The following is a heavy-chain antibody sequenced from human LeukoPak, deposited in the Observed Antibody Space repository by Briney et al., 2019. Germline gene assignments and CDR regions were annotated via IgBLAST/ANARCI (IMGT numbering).Heavy chain of an antibody. CDR2: IYYSGST. J-gene: IGHJ4*02. Sequence: SETLSLTCTVSGGSISSGGYYWSWIRQHPGKGLEWIGYIYYSGSTYYNPSLKSRVTISVDTSKNQFSLKLSSVTAADTAVYYCARDAPRYCSSTSCYPLWGQGTLVTVSS. CDR3: ARDAPRYCSSTSCYPL. CDR1: GGSISSGGYY. D-gene: IGHD2-2*01. V-gene: IGHV4-31*03.